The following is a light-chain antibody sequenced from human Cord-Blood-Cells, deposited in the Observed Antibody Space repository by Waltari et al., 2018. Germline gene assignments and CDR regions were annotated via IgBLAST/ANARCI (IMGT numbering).Light chain of an antibody. Sequence: DLQMTQSPSSLSASVGDRVAITCRASQGISKYLAWYQQKPGTVPKLLIYAASTLQSGLPALFSGNGSDTDFSLTITSLQPENVATYYCQKYNSAPRTFGQGTKVAIK. CDR1: QGISKY. J-gene: IGKJ1*01. CDR3: QKYNSAPRT. CDR2: AAS. V-gene: IGKV1-27*01.